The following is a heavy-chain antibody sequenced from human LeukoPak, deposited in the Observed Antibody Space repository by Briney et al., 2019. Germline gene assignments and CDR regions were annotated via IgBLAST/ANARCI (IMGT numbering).Heavy chain of an antibody. Sequence: GGSLRLSCAASGFTFSSYGMSWVRQAPGKGLEWVSAISGSGGSTYYADSVKGRFTISRDNSKNTLYLQMNSLRAEDTAVYYCAISITMVRGAYDYWGQGTLVTVSS. CDR1: GFTFSSYG. D-gene: IGHD3-10*01. CDR3: AISITMVRGAYDY. CDR2: ISGSGGST. V-gene: IGHV3-23*01. J-gene: IGHJ4*02.